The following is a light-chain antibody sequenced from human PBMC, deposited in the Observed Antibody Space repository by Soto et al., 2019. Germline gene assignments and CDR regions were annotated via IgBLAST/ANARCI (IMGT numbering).Light chain of an antibody. J-gene: IGKJ2*01. CDR1: QSVYNNY. V-gene: IGKV3-20*01. CDR3: QQYGGSPYT. CDR2: GAS. Sequence: DIVLTQSPGTLSLSPVERATLSCRASQSVYNNYIAWYQQKPGQAPRTVIYGASVRAIGIPDRFGGSGSGTDFTLTISRLEPEDFAVYFCQQYGGSPYTFGQGTKVDIK.